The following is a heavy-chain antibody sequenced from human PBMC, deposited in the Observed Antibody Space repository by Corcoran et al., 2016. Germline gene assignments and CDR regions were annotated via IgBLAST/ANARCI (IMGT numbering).Heavy chain of an antibody. CDR3: ARLFWNGRGWFDP. Sequence: QVQLQESGPGLVKPSETLSLTCTVSGGSISNYYWSWIRQPPGKGLEWIAYIYSSGSTYYNPSLKSRVTISVDTSKNQFSLKRSSVTAAETAVYYWARLFWNGRGWFDPWGQGTLVTVSS. J-gene: IGHJ5*02. D-gene: IGHD3-3*01. CDR1: GGSISNYY. CDR2: IYSSGST. V-gene: IGHV4-59*01.